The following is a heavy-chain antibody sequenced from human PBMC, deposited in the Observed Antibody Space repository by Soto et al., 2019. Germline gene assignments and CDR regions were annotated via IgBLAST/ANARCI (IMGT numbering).Heavy chain of an antibody. J-gene: IGHJ6*04. Sequence: QVQLVQSGAEVKKPGSSVKVSCKASGDTFSRSAFAWVRQAPGQGPEWMGGMMPVYGPANYAQKFRGRLTITADDSTGTIYMELSGLTSDDTGVYYCVRCGGTSFGAITLQGRHGMDVWGEGTKVIVSS. CDR1: GDTFSRSA. CDR2: MMPVYGPA. D-gene: IGHD3-3*01. CDR3: VRCGGTSFGAITLQGRHGMDV. V-gene: IGHV1-69*01.